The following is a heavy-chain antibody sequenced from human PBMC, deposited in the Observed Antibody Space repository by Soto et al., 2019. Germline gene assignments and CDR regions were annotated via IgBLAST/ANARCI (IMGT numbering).Heavy chain of an antibody. Sequence: QVQLVQSGAEVKKPGASVKVSCKASGYTFTSYGISWVRQAPGQGLEWMGWISAYNGNTNYAQKRQGRVTMXTXTXXSTAYMELRSLRSDDTAVYYCARVKGSGYHNWFDPWGQGTLVTVSS. D-gene: IGHD3-22*01. J-gene: IGHJ5*02. V-gene: IGHV1-18*01. CDR2: ISAYNGNT. CDR1: GYTFTSYG. CDR3: ARVKGSGYHNWFDP.